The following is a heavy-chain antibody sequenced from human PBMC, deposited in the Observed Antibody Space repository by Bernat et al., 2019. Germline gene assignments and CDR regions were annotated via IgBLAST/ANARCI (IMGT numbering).Heavy chain of an antibody. CDR1: GGSFSGYY. Sequence: QVQLQQWGAGLLKPSETLSLTCAVYGGSFSGYYWIWIRQPPGKGLEWIGEINHSGSTNYNPSLKSRVTISVDTSKNQFSLKLSSVTAADTAVYYCARGRRGVGSGSRKPFDYWGQGTLVTVSS. V-gene: IGHV4-34*01. CDR2: INHSGST. J-gene: IGHJ4*02. D-gene: IGHD3-10*01. CDR3: ARGRRGVGSGSRKPFDY.